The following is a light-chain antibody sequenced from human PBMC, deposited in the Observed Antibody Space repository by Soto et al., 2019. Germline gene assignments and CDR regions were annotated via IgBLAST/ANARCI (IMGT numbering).Light chain of an antibody. CDR2: EVS. J-gene: IGLJ1*01. CDR3: SSYTSNSTYV. V-gene: IGLV2-14*01. CDR1: SSDLGGYNY. Sequence: QSALTQPASVSGSPGQSITISCTGTSSDLGGYNYVSWYQQHPGKAPKLMIYEVSNRPSGVSNRFSGSKSGNTASLIISGLQAEDEADYYCSSYTSNSTYVFGSGTKVTVL.